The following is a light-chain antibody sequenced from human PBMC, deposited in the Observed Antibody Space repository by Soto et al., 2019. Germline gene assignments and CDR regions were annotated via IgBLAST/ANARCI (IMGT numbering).Light chain of an antibody. Sequence: EIVLTQSPATLSLSPGERATLSCTASQSVSSTLAWYQQRPGQAPRLLIYGASTRATGIPARFSGSGSGTEFTLTISSLQSEDFAVYYCQQYSNWPRTFGQGTKVDIK. CDR3: QQYSNWPRT. CDR1: QSVSST. J-gene: IGKJ1*01. CDR2: GAS. V-gene: IGKV3-15*01.